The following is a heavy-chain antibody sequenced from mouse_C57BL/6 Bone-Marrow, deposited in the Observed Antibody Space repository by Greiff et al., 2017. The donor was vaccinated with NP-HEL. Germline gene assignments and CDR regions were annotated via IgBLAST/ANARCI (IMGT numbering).Heavy chain of an antibody. Sequence: QVQLQQSGAELVKPGASVKISCKASGYAFSSYWMNWVKQRPGKGLEWIGQIYPGDGDTNYNGKFKGKATLTADKSSSTAYMQLSSLTSEDSAVYFCARSCPYYYWYFDVWGTGTTVTVSS. CDR1: GYAFSSYW. J-gene: IGHJ1*03. CDR3: ARSCPYYYWYFDV. V-gene: IGHV1-80*01. D-gene: IGHD1-1*01. CDR2: IYPGDGDT.